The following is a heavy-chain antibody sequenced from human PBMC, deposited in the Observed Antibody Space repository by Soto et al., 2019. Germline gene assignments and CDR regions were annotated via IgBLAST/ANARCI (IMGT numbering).Heavy chain of an antibody. D-gene: IGHD3-3*01. CDR3: ARGDYDFWSGYYTGWLDP. CDR1: GGSISSGGYS. Sequence: SETLSLTCAVSGGSISSGGYSWSWIRQPPGKGLEWIGYIYHSGSTYYNPSLKSRVTISVDRSKNQFSLKLSSVTAADTAVYYCARGDYDFWSGYYTGWLDPWGQGTLVTVSS. CDR2: IYHSGST. V-gene: IGHV4-30-2*01. J-gene: IGHJ5*02.